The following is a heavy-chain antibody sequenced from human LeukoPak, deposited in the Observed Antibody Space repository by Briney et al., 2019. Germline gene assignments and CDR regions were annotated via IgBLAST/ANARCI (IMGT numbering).Heavy chain of an antibody. CDR2: ISYDGGNK. V-gene: IGHV3-30*04. CDR1: GFIFSSYA. J-gene: IGHJ4*02. CDR3: AKDLSGSYVSDY. Sequence: GGSLRLSCAASGFIFSSYAMHWARQAPGKGLEWVAVISYDGGNKYYADSVKGRFTISRDNSKNTLYLQMNSLRAEDTAVHYCAKDLSGSYVSDYWGQGTLVTVSS. D-gene: IGHD1-26*01.